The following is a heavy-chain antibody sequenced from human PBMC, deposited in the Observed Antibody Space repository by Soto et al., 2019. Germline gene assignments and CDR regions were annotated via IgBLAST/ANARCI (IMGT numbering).Heavy chain of an antibody. J-gene: IGHJ4*02. CDR2: INAGNGNT. CDR3: AILGTYYFDNSDNYFDF. Sequence: QVQLVQSGAEEMKPGASVKVSCKASGYTLTRYSIHWVRQAPGQSLEWMGWINAGNGNTKFSQKFQGRVTITRDTSASPAYMELRGLRSEDTAVYYCAILGTYYFDNSDNYFDFWGQGTLVTVSS. D-gene: IGHD3-22*01. CDR1: GYTLTRYS. V-gene: IGHV1-3*05.